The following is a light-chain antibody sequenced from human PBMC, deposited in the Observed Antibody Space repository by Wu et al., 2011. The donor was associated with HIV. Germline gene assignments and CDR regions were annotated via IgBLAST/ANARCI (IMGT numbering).Light chain of an antibody. CDR1: QSVDKY. CDR2: DVS. Sequence: IVLTQSPATLSLSPGERATLSCTTSQSVDKYLAWYQQKPGQAPRLLIYDVSTRETDIPARFTGSGSGTEFTLTISSMQSEDFAVYYCQQYHDWQWTFGQRGPRWKSN. CDR3: QQYHDWQWT. J-gene: IGKJ1*01. V-gene: IGKV3D-15*01.